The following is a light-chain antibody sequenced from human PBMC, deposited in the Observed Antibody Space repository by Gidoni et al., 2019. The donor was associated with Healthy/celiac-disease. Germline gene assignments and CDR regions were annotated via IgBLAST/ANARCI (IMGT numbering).Light chain of an antibody. Sequence: DIVMTQSPDSLAVSLGERATINCKPSQSVLYSSNNKNYLDWYQQKPGQPPKLLIYWAATRESGVPDRFSGSGSGTDFTLTISSLQAEDVAVYYCQQYYSTPRGAFGQGTKVEIK. J-gene: IGKJ1*01. V-gene: IGKV4-1*01. CDR1: QSVLYSSNNKNY. CDR2: WAA. CDR3: QQYYSTPRGA.